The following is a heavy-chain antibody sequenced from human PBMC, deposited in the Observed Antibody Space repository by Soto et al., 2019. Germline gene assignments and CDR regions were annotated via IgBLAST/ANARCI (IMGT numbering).Heavy chain of an antibody. CDR1: GFTFSSYW. Sequence: PGGSLRLSCAASGFTFSSYWMSWVRQAPGKGLEWVANIKQDGSETYYVDSVKGRFTISRDNSKNTLYLQMNSLRAEDTAVYYCAKVYDFWSRYQYYFDYWGQGTLVTVSS. CDR2: IKQDGSET. CDR3: AKVYDFWSRYQYYFDY. D-gene: IGHD3-3*01. V-gene: IGHV3-7*05. J-gene: IGHJ4*02.